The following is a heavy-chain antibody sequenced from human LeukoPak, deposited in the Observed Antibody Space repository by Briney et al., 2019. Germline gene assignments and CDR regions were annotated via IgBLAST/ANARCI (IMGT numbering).Heavy chain of an antibody. Sequence: SETLSLTCTVSGGSISSYYWSWIRQPPGKGLEWIGYIYYSGSTNYNPSLKSQVTISVDTSKNQFSLKLSSVTAADTAVYYCARAPGIAVAGTLYYGMDVWGKGTTVTVSS. CDR2: IYYSGST. V-gene: IGHV4-59*01. J-gene: IGHJ6*04. CDR3: ARAPGIAVAGTLYYGMDV. D-gene: IGHD6-19*01. CDR1: GGSISSYY.